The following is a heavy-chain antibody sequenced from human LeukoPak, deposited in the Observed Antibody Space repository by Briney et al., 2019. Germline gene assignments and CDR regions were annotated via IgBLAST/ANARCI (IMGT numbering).Heavy chain of an antibody. V-gene: IGHV4-39*07. CDR1: GGSISSSSYY. Sequence: PSETLSLTCTVSGGSISSSSYYWGWIRQPPGKGLEWIGSIYYSGSTYYNPSLKSRVTMSVDTSKNQFSLKLSSVTAADTAVYYCAREEVGATSWIDYWGQGTLVTVSS. CDR3: AREEVGATSWIDY. D-gene: IGHD1-26*01. J-gene: IGHJ4*02. CDR2: IYYSGST.